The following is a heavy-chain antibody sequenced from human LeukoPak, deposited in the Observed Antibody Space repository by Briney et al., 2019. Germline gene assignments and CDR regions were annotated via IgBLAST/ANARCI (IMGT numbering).Heavy chain of an antibody. V-gene: IGHV4-4*07. CDR1: GGSISSHY. J-gene: IGHJ6*02. Sequence: SETLSLTCIVSGGSISSHYWSWIRQPAGKGLEWIGRIYIRGSTNYNPSLKSRVTMSLDTSKNQFSLKLKSVTAADTAVYYCARESNPRLIIPPLYYYGMDVWGQGTTVTISS. CDR3: ARESNPRLIIPPLYYYGMDV. D-gene: IGHD3-9*01. CDR2: IYIRGST.